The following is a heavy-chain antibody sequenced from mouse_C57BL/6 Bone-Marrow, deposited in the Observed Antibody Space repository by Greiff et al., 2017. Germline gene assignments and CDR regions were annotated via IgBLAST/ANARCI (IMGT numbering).Heavy chain of an antibody. V-gene: IGHV5-15*01. CDR1: GFTFSDYG. D-gene: IGHD1-1*01. J-gene: IGHJ3*01. CDR3: ARSYYYGSSPAWFAY. CDR2: ISNLAYSI. Sequence: EVMLVESGGGLVQPGGSLKLSCAASGFTFSDYGMAWVRQAPRKGPEWVAFISNLAYSIYYADTVTGRFTLSREKAKNTLYLEMSSPRSQDTAMYYFARSYYYGSSPAWFAYWGQGTLVTVSA.